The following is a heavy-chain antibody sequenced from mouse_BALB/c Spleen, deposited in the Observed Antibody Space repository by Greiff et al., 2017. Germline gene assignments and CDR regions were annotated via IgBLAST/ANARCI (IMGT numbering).Heavy chain of an antibody. V-gene: IGHV3-6*02. CDR1: GYSITSGYY. CDR2: ISYDGSN. CDR3: ARDGDWFAY. Sequence: ESGPGLVKPSQSLSLTCSVTGYSITSGYYWNWIRQFPGNKLEWMGYISYDGSNNYNPSLKNRISITRDTSKNQFFLKLNSVTTEDTATYYCARDGDWFAYWGQGTLVTVSA. J-gene: IGHJ3*01.